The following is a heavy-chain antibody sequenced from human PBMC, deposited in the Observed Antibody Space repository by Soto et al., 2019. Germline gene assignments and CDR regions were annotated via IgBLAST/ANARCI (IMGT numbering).Heavy chain of an antibody. D-gene: IGHD3-9*01. CDR1: GGSFSGYY. Sequence: SETLSLTCAVYGGSFSGYYWSWIRQPPGKGLEWIGEINHSGSTNYNPSLKSRVTISVDTSKNQFSLKLSSVTAADTAVYYCARGPPRHFDWLLGRPPTGKRFDTWGQGTLVTVSS. CDR3: ARGPPRHFDWLLGRPPTGKRFDT. J-gene: IGHJ5*02. CDR2: INHSGST. V-gene: IGHV4-34*01.